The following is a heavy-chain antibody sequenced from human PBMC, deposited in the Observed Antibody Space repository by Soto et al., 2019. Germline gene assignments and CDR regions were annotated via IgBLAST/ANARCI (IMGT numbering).Heavy chain of an antibody. CDR1: GGTFSRYA. J-gene: IGHJ6*02. V-gene: IGHV1-69*13. Sequence: SVKVSCKASGGTFSRYAFSWVRQAPGQGLEWMGGIVPIYGTRGFAQKFQGRLTITADEPTRTAYMELSSLRSEDTAVYYCARDLDYYGSGSHYYYGMGVWGQGTTVTAP. D-gene: IGHD3-10*01. CDR2: IVPIYGTR. CDR3: ARDLDYYGSGSHYYYGMGV.